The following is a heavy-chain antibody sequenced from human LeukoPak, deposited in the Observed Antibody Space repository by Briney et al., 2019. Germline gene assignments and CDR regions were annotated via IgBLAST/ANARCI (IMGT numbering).Heavy chain of an antibody. CDR2: INTKSGRT. D-gene: IGHD1-1*01. J-gene: IGHJ3*01. CDR1: GYSFTDYY. V-gene: IGHV1-2*02. CDR3: ARPTRPRAQKERRGDAFDV. Sequence: ASVKVSCKTSGYSFTDYYIHWVRQAPGQGLEWMGWINTKSGRTSSARKFQGRVTMTRDPSITTVYMDMAWLTSDDTALYFCARPTRPRAQKERRGDAFDVWGQGTMVTVSS.